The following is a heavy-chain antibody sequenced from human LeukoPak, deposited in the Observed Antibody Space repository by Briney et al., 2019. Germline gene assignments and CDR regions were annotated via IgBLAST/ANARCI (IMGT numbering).Heavy chain of an antibody. CDR2: ISAYNGNT. D-gene: IGHD2/OR15-2a*01. J-gene: IGHJ6*02. CDR3: ARVPGGQNSYGMDV. Sequence: ASVKVSCKASGYTFTSYGISWVRQAPGQGLEWMGWISAYNGNTNYAQKLQGRVTMTTDTSTRTACMELRSLTSDDTAVYYCARVPGGQNSYGMDVWGQGTTVTVSS. CDR1: GYTFTSYG. V-gene: IGHV1-18*01.